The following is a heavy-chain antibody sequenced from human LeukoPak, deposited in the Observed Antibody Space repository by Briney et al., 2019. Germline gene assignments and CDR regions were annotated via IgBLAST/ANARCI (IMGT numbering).Heavy chain of an antibody. CDR1: GFIFSNHG. J-gene: IGHJ5*02. D-gene: IGHD3-10*01. Sequence: GGSLRLSCAASGFIFSNHGMNWVRQAPGKGLEWVSGISPRGDITYYTDSVKGRFTVSRDNFKNTVHLQVNSLRPEDTAVYYCAKGYYGSGTYGWFDPWGQGTLVTVSS. CDR2: ISPRGDIT. V-gene: IGHV3-23*01. CDR3: AKGYYGSGTYGWFDP.